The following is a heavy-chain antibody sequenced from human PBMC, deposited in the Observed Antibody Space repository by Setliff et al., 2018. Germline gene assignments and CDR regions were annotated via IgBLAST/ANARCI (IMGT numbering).Heavy chain of an antibody. D-gene: IGHD2-2*01. Sequence: PSETLSLTCAVYGGSFSGYYWSWIRQPPGKGLEWIGEINHSGSTNYNPSLKSRVTISVDTSKNQFSLKLSSVTAADTAVYYCVRERGLGYCSSTSCRYYYYGMDVWGQGTTVTVSS. CDR3: VRERGLGYCSSTSCRYYYYGMDV. CDR2: INHSGST. V-gene: IGHV4-34*01. CDR1: GGSFSGYY. J-gene: IGHJ6*02.